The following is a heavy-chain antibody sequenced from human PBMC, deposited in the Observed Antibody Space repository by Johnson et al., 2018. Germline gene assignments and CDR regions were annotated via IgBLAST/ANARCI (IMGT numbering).Heavy chain of an antibody. CDR1: GFTFSGSA. D-gene: IGHD3-22*01. V-gene: IGHV3-73*01. J-gene: IGHJ3*02. Sequence: VQLVESGGGLVQPGGSLKLSCAASGFTFSGSAMHWVRQASGKGLEWVGRLRSKANSYATAYAASVKGRFTISRDASKNTAYLKMNSPKTEDTAVYYCAIVGKPNYYDSSGYFDIWGQGTMVTVSS. CDR3: AIVGKPNYYDSSGYFDI. CDR2: LRSKANSYAT.